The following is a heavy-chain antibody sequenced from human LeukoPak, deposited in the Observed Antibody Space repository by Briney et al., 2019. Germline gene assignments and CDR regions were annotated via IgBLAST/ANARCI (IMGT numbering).Heavy chain of an antibody. CDR1: GLTFSSYW. J-gene: IGHJ4*02. CDR2: IQQDGSDK. V-gene: IGHV3-7*03. CDR3: ARVRGGYYFDY. Sequence: GGSLRLSCAASGLTFSSYWMNWVRQTPGKGLEWVANIQQDGSDKNYVDSVRGRFTISRDNAKNSLYLQMNSLGAEDTAVYFCARVRGGYYFDYWGQGTLVTVS. D-gene: IGHD3-10*01.